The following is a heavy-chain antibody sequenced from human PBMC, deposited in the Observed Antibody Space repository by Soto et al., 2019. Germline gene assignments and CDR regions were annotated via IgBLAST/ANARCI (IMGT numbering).Heavy chain of an antibody. CDR2: LYWDDDK. CDR3: AHRRAAGTRYFDP. CDR1: GFSLSTSGMG. J-gene: IGHJ5*02. D-gene: IGHD6-13*01. Sequence: QITLKESGPTLVKPTQTLTLTCTFSGFSLSTSGMGVGWIRQPPGKALEWLALLYWDDDKRFSPSLKSRLTXTXVXXTNQVVLPMTNMDPVDPATYYCAHRRAAGTRYFDPWGQGTLVTVSS. V-gene: IGHV2-5*02.